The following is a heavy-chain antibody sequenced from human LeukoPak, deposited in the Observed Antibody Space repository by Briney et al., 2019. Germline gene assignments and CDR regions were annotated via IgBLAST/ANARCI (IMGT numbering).Heavy chain of an antibody. J-gene: IGHJ4*02. Sequence: ASVKVSCKASGHTFTSYDINWVRQATGQGLEWMGWMNPNSGNTGYAQKFQGRVTITRNTSISTAYMELSSLRSEDTAVYYCARGQGRSGWYGLSSYWGQGTLVTVSS. CDR2: MNPNSGNT. CDR3: ARGQGRSGWYGLSSY. CDR1: GHTFTSYD. D-gene: IGHD6-19*01. V-gene: IGHV1-8*03.